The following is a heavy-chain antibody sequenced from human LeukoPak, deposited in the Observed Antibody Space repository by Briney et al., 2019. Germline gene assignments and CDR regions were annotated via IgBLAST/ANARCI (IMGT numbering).Heavy chain of an antibody. CDR2: INQDGSDK. CDR1: GFTFSSYW. V-gene: IGHV3-7*03. Sequence: GGSLRLSCAASGFTFSSYWMNWVRQAPGKGLEWVANINQDGSDKYYVDSVKGRFTISRDNAKNSLYLQMNSLRADDTAVYYCAKGTRWFDPWGQGTLVTVSS. CDR3: AKGTRWFDP. J-gene: IGHJ5*02.